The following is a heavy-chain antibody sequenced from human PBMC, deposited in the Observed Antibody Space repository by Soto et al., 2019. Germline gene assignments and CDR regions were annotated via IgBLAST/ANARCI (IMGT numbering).Heavy chain of an antibody. D-gene: IGHD3-9*01. Sequence: PSETLCLTCTVSGGSISSYYWSWIRQPPGKGLEWIGYIYYSGSTNYNPSLKSRVTISVDTSKNQFSLKLSSVTAADTAVYYCARGWREYDILTGYYLFDYWGQGTLVTVSS. CDR2: IYYSGST. CDR3: ARGWREYDILTGYYLFDY. V-gene: IGHV4-59*01. CDR1: GGSISSYY. J-gene: IGHJ4*02.